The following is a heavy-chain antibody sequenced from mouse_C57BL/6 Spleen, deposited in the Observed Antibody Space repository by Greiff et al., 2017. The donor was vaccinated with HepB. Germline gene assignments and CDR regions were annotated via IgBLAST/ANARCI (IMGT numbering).Heavy chain of an antibody. CDR1: GYTFTSYG. V-gene: IGHV1-81*01. Sequence: VQLQESGAELARPGASVKLSCKASGYTFTSYGISWVKQRTGQGLEWIGEIYPRSGNTYYNEKFKGKATLTADKSSSTAYMELRSLTSEDSAVYFCARTTYDYDWYFDVWGTGTTVTVSS. CDR2: IYPRSGNT. J-gene: IGHJ1*03. CDR3: ARTTYDYDWYFDV. D-gene: IGHD2-4*01.